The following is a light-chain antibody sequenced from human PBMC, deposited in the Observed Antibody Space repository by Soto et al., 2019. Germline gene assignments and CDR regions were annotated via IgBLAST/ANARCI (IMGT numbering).Light chain of an antibody. CDR2: DVS. Sequence: QSALTQPASVSGSPGQSITISCTGTSSDVGGYNYVSWYQQHPGRAPKLMIYDVSNRPSVVSNRFSVSKSGITASLTISGLQVEDEAEYYCSSYTSSSRHVFGTGTKVTVL. CDR3: SSYTSSSRHV. V-gene: IGLV2-14*03. CDR1: SSDVGGYNY. J-gene: IGLJ1*01.